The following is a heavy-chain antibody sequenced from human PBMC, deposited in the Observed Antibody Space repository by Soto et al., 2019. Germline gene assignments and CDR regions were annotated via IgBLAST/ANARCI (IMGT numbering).Heavy chain of an antibody. D-gene: IGHD3-22*01. V-gene: IGHV1-18*01. CDR2: ISAYNGNT. CDR1: GYTFTSYG. CDR3: ARKDYYDSSGYRRDFDY. J-gene: IGHJ4*02. Sequence: QVQLVQSGAEVKKPGASVKVSCKASGYTFTSYGISWVRQAPGQGLEWMGWISAYNGNTNYAQKLQGRVTMTTDTSTRTAYMELRSLRSDDTAVYYCARKDYYDSSGYRRDFDYWGQGALVTVSS.